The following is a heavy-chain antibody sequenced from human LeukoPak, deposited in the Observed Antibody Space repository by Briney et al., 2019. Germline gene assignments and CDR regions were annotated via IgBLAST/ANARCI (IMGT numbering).Heavy chain of an antibody. V-gene: IGHV3-30-3*01. CDR3: ARDPTYYDFWSGQLDY. J-gene: IGHJ4*02. CDR2: ISYDGSNK. Sequence: PGGSLRLSCAASGFTFSSYAMHWVRQAPGKGLEWVAVISYDGSNKYYADSVKGRFTISRDNSKNTLYLQMSSLRAEDTAVYYCARDPTYYDFWSGQLDYWGQGTLVTVSS. D-gene: IGHD3-3*01. CDR1: GFTFSSYA.